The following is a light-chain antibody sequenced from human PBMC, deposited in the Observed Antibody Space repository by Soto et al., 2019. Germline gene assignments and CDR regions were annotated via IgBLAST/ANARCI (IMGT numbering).Light chain of an antibody. Sequence: QSVLTQPASVSGSLGQSITISCTGTSRDVGNYNYVSWYQQHPDKAPKLVIFDVSNRPSGISNRFSGSKSDNTASLTISGLQAEDEADYYCSSYTSTANVIFGGGTQLTVL. CDR3: SSYTSTANVI. J-gene: IGLJ2*01. CDR2: DVS. V-gene: IGLV2-14*03. CDR1: SRDVGNYNY.